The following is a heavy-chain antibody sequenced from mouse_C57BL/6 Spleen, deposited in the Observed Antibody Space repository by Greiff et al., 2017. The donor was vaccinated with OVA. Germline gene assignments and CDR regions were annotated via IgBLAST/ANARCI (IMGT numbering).Heavy chain of an antibody. CDR3: ARSAYYSHWYFDV. CDR2: INPNYGTT. Sequence: EVQLQQSGPELVKPGASVKISCKASGYSFTDYNMNWVKQSNGKSLEWIGVINPNYGTTSYNQKFKGKATLTVDQSSSTAYMQLNSLTSGDSAVDYCARSAYYSHWYFDVWGTGTTVTVSA. CDR1: GYSFTDYN. V-gene: IGHV1-39*01. J-gene: IGHJ1*03. D-gene: IGHD2-12*01.